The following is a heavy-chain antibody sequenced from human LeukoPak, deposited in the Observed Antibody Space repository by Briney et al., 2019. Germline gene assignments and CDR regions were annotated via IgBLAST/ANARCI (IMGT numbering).Heavy chain of an antibody. V-gene: IGHV3-23*01. CDR1: GFTFSSYS. J-gene: IGHJ3*02. Sequence: PGGSLRLSCAASGFTFSSYSMSWVRQAPGKGLEWVSGISGSGGSTDYADSVKGRFTISRDNSKNTLYLQMNSLRVEDTAVYYCAKGSASHSSSSDIWGQGTMVTVSS. CDR3: AKGSASHSSSSDI. CDR2: ISGSGGST. D-gene: IGHD6-6*01.